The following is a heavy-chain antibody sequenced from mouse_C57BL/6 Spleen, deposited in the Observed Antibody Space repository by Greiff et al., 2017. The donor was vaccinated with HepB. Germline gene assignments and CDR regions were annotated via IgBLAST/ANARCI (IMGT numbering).Heavy chain of an antibody. D-gene: IGHD2-5*01. CDR3: ARSNRAMDY. CDR2: ISSGSSTI. J-gene: IGHJ4*01. CDR1: GFTFSDYG. V-gene: IGHV5-17*01. Sequence: EVKLQESGGGLVKPGGSLKLSCAASGFTFSDYGMHWVRQAPEKGLEWVAYISSGSSTIYYADTVKGRFTISRDNAKNTLFLQMTSLRSEDTAMYYCARSNRAMDYWGQGTSVTVSS.